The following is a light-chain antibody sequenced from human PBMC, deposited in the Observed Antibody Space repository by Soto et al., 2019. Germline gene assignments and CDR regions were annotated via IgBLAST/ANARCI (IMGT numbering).Light chain of an antibody. Sequence: QSVLTQPPSVSGAPGQRVTISSTGGSSNIGAGYDVHWYQQLPGTAPKLLIYGNSNRPSGVPDRFSGSKSGTSASLAITGLQAEDEADYYCQSYDSSLSVVFGTGTKLTVL. CDR3: QSYDSSLSVV. J-gene: IGLJ1*01. V-gene: IGLV1-40*01. CDR2: GNS. CDR1: SSNIGAGYD.